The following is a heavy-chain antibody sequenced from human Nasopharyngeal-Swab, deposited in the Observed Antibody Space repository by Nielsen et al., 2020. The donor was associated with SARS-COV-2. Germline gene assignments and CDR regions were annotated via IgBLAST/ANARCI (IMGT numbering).Heavy chain of an antibody. J-gene: IGHJ3*02. Sequence: SETLSLTCTVSGGSISSGSYYWSWIRQPAGKGLEWIGRIYTSGSTNYNPSLKSRVTISVDTSKNQFSLKLSSVTAADTAVYYCARDSSRYCSSTSCYNDAFDIRGQGTMVTVSS. CDR2: IYTSGST. CDR3: ARDSSRYCSSTSCYNDAFDI. V-gene: IGHV4-61*02. CDR1: GGSISSGSYY. D-gene: IGHD2-2*02.